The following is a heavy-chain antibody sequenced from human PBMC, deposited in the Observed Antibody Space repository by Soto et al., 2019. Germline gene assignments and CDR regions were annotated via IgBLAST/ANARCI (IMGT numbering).Heavy chain of an antibody. CDR2: MKPSTGDS. CDR3: ARGGPAAGFDL. J-gene: IGHJ4*02. CDR1: GYTFSSND. V-gene: IGHV1-8*01. D-gene: IGHD6-13*01. Sequence: QEQLVESGAEVKKPGASMKVSCEASGYTFSSNDIDWVRQASGQGLEWMGWMKPSTGDSGYAQDFQGRITLTRDTATGTAYMELSSLRPEDTAVYYCARGGPAAGFDLWGQGTLVTVSS.